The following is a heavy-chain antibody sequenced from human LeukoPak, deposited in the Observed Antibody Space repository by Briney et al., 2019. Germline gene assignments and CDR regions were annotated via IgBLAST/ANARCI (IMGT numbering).Heavy chain of an antibody. CDR2: ICYDGKT. D-gene: IGHD5-12*01. CDR1: GGTFISSNYY. CDR3: ARRGHIKTPPV. Sequence: SETLSLTCTVSGGTFISSNYYCVWIRQPPGKGLEWVGSICYDGKTYSNPSLGSRVAMSVDTSKNQFSLRLSSLTAADTAVYFCARRGHIKTPPVWGQGTLVTVSS. J-gene: IGHJ4*02. V-gene: IGHV4-39*01.